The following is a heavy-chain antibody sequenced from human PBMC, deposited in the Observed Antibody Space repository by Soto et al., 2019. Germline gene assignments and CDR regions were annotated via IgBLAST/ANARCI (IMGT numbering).Heavy chain of an antibody. V-gene: IGHV3-30-3*01. CDR1: GFTFTSYA. D-gene: IGHD1-26*01. CDR3: ARVPHRFIVGATYFDY. CDR2: IAYDGSNK. J-gene: IGHJ4*02. Sequence: PGGSLRLSCAASGFTFTSYAMHWVRQAPGKGLEWVAVIAYDGSNKYYADSVQGRVTISSDNSKNTLNLQMNGLRAEDTAMYYCARVPHRFIVGATYFDYWGQGTLVTVSS.